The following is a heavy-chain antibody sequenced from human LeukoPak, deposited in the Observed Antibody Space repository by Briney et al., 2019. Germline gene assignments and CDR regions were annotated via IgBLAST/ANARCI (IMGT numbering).Heavy chain of an antibody. Sequence: ASVKVSCKASGGTFTSYAISWVRQAPGQGLEWMGRIIPILGIANYAQKFQGRVTITADKSTSTAYMELSSLRSEDTAVYYCARDSGVSGYWGQGTLVTVSS. D-gene: IGHD3-10*01. V-gene: IGHV1-69*04. CDR2: IIPILGIA. CDR1: GGTFTSYA. J-gene: IGHJ4*02. CDR3: ARDSGVSGY.